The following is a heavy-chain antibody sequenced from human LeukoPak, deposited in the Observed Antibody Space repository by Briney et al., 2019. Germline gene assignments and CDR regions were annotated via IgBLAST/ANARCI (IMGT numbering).Heavy chain of an antibody. CDR2: IYYSGST. D-gene: IGHD1-26*01. CDR1: GGSISSYY. J-gene: IGHJ4*02. V-gene: IGHV4-59*01. CDR3: ARVGAHYYFDY. Sequence: SETLSLTCTVSGGSISSYYWSWIRQPPGEGLEWIGYIYYSGSTNYNPSLKSRVTISVDTSKNQFSLKLSSVTAADTAVYYCARVGAHYYFDYWGQGTLVTVSS.